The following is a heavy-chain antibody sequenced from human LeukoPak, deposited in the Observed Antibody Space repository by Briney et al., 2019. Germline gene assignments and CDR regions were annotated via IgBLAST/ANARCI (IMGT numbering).Heavy chain of an antibody. V-gene: IGHV4-4*07. D-gene: IGHD2-2*01. Sequence: SETLSHTCTVSGGSISSYYWSWIRQPAGRGLEWIGRICTSGSTNYNPSLKSRATMSVDTSKNQFSLKLSSVTAADTAVYYCVRGYCSSTSCSNYDYWGQGTLVTVSS. J-gene: IGHJ4*02. CDR2: ICTSGST. CDR3: VRGYCSSTSCSNYDY. CDR1: GGSISSYY.